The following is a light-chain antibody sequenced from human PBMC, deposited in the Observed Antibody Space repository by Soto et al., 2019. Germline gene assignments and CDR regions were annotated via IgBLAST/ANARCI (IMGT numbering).Light chain of an antibody. J-gene: IGKJ1*01. V-gene: IGKV1-39*01. CDR3: QQSYSTPWT. CDR1: ENINIF. Sequence: DIQVTQSPSSLSASVGDRVTNTCRESENINIFLNWYHQKPGKAPKLLIYGASSLQSGVPSRFSGSGSGTDFTLVISSLQPEDFATYFCQQSYSTPWTFGQGTKVDIK. CDR2: GAS.